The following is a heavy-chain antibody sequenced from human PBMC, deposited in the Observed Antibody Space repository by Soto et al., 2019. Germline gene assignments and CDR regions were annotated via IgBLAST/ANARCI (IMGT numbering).Heavy chain of an antibody. D-gene: IGHD2-2*01. Sequence: SVTLSLTCPVSGGSISSGVYYWSWLRQHPGKGLEWIGYIYYSGSTYYNPSLKSRVAISVDTSKNQFSLRLRSVTAADTAVYYCARIVVVPAALLDWYFDLWGRGTLVTVSS. CDR2: IYYSGST. V-gene: IGHV4-31*03. J-gene: IGHJ2*01. CDR3: ARIVVVPAALLDWYFDL. CDR1: GGSISSGVYY.